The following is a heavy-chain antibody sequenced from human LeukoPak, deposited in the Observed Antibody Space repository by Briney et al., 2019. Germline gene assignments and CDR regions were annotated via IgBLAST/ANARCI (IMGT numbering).Heavy chain of an antibody. J-gene: IGHJ5*02. CDR1: GYTFTSYD. D-gene: IGHD4-17*01. CDR2: MNPNSGST. Sequence: ASVKVSCKASGYTFTSYDINWVRQATGQGLEWMGWMNPNSGSTGYAQKFQGRVTMTRNTSISTAYMELSSLRSEDTAVYYCARGPGEDDYGDYGGGNWFDPWGQGTLVTVSS. CDR3: ARGPGEDDYGDYGGGNWFDP. V-gene: IGHV1-8*01.